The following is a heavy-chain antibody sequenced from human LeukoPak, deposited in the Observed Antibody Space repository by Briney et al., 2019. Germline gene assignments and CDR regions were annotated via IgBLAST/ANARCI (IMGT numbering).Heavy chain of an antibody. CDR3: ARRGNGSSFDY. Sequence: GESLQISCKGSGYSFSTYWIGWVRQMPGKGLEWMGIIYPGDSDTTYRPSFQGQVTISADKSISTAYLQWSSLKASDTAMYYCARRGNGSSFDYWGQGTLVTVSS. CDR1: GYSFSTYW. J-gene: IGHJ4*02. V-gene: IGHV5-51*01. D-gene: IGHD4-23*01. CDR2: IYPGDSDT.